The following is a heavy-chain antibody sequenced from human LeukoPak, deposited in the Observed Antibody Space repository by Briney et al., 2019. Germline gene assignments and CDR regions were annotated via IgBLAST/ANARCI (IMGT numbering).Heavy chain of an antibody. CDR2: NSGGNT. V-gene: IGHV3-53*05. Sequence: GGSLRLSCTVSGFTVSSNSMSWVRQAPGKGLEWVSFNSGGNTHYSDSVKGRFTISRDNSKNTLYMQMNSLRAEDTAVYYCAKPITMIVVVDLFDYWGQGTLVTVSS. D-gene: IGHD3-22*01. J-gene: IGHJ4*02. CDR1: GFTVSSNS. CDR3: AKPITMIVVVDLFDY.